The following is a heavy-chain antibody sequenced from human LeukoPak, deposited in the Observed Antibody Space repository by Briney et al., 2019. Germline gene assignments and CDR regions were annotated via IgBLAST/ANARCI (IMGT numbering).Heavy chain of an antibody. CDR2: IKQDGSET. CDR1: GSTFNYW. CDR3: ARRGELTWSGAPRH. J-gene: IGHJ4*01. D-gene: IGHD1-7*01. Sequence: PGGSLRLSCVVSGSTFNYWMDWVRQAPGKGLEWVAFIKQDGSETYYVDSVKGRFTISRDNAKNSLYLQMNSLRSEDTAVYYWARRGELTWSGAPRHWSQGTRVNGFS. V-gene: IGHV3-7*01.